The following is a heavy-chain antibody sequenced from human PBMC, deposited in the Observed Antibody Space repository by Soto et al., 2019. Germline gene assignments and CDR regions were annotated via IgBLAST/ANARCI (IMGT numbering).Heavy chain of an antibody. CDR1: GFTFSSYA. CDR2: ISGSGDST. Sequence: PGGSLRLSCAASGFTFSSYAMSWVRQAPGKGLEWVSGISGSGDSTYYADSVKGRFTISRDNSKNTLYLQMNSLRAGDTAVYYCAKAHIVGLIRGYFDYWGQGTLVTVSS. D-gene: IGHD1-26*01. J-gene: IGHJ4*02. V-gene: IGHV3-23*01. CDR3: AKAHIVGLIRGYFDY.